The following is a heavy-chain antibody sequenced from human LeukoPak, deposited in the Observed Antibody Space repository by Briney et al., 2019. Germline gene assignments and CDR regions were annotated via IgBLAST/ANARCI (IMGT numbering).Heavy chain of an antibody. J-gene: IGHJ6*03. CDR1: GYTFTSYG. CDR2: ISTHNGNT. D-gene: IGHD1-26*01. CDR3: ARGPGWEYNMDV. Sequence: ASVKVSCKASGYTFTSYGITWVRQAPGQGLQWMGWISTHNGNTNYAQKFQGRVTMTTDTSTTTAYMEVRSLRSEDTAVYYCARGPGWEYNMDVWGKRDHGHRLL. V-gene: IGHV1-18*01.